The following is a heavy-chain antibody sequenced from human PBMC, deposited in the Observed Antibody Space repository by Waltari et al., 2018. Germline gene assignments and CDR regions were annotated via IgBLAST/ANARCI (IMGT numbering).Heavy chain of an antibody. Sequence: EVQLVESGGGLVKPGGSLRLSCAPSGFSLSYYGMHWVRQAPGKGLGEVSSIDTTSTDMYYADSVKGRFTISRDNAKNSLSLQMNSLRADDTALYYCARAPVWDSGSHSGLDVWGQGTTVTVSS. CDR1: GFSLSYYG. CDR2: IDTTSTDM. CDR3: ARAPVWDSGSHSGLDV. J-gene: IGHJ6*02. V-gene: IGHV3-21*01. D-gene: IGHD3-10*01.